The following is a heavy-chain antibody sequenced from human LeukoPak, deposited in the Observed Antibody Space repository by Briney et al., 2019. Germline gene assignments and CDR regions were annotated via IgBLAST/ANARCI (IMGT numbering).Heavy chain of an antibody. V-gene: IGHV3-21*01. Sequence: GGSLRFSCAASGFTFSSYSMNWVRQAPGKGLEWVSSISSSSSYIYYAYSVKGRFTSYRANAKNSLYLQMDSLRAEDTAVYYCARSSGDSSAFDIWGQETMVTVSS. D-gene: IGHD2-21*02. J-gene: IGHJ3*02. CDR2: ISSSSSYI. CDR3: ARSSGDSSAFDI. CDR1: GFTFSSYS.